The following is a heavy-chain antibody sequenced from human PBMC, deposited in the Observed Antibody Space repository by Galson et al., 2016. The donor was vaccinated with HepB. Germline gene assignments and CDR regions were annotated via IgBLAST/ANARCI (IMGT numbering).Heavy chain of an antibody. J-gene: IGHJ4*02. CDR3: ARTSWDSTGNYFDY. CDR1: AGSINNYY. Sequence: SETLSLTCTVSAGSINNYYWSWVRQPPGKGLEWIAYIHYRGSTNYNPSLKSRVTMSVDTTKNQFSLKVSSVTAADTAVYYCARTSWDSTGNYFDYWGQGTLVTVFS. CDR2: IHYRGST. V-gene: IGHV4-59*01. D-gene: IGHD3-22*01.